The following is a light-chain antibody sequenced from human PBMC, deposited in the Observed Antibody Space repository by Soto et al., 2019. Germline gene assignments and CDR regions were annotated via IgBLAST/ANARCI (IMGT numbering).Light chain of an antibody. V-gene: IGLV2-11*01. CDR1: SSDVGGYKY. Sequence: QSALTQPRSVSGSPGQSVTISCTGTSSDVGGYKYVSWYQQHPGKAPKFIIYDVSERPSGVSNRFSGSKSGSTASLIISRLQTEDEADYYCVSYTSSTTYVFGTGTKVTVL. CDR3: VSYTSSTTYV. CDR2: DVS. J-gene: IGLJ1*01.